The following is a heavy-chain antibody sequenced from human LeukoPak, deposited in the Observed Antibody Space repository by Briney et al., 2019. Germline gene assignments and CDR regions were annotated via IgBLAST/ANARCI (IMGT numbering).Heavy chain of an antibody. D-gene: IGHD1-1*01. J-gene: IGHJ5*02. V-gene: IGHV1-3*03. Sequence: ASVKVSCKASGYTFTSYAMHWVRQAPGQRLEWMGWINAGNGNTKYSQEFRGRVTITRDTSASTAYMELSSLRSEDMAVYYCARERLTHNWFDPWGQGTLVTVSS. CDR2: INAGNGNT. CDR3: ARERLTHNWFDP. CDR1: GYTFTSYA.